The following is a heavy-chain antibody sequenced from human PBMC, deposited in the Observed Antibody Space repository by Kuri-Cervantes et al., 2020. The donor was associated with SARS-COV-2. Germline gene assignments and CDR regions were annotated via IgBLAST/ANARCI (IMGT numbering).Heavy chain of an antibody. V-gene: IGHV1-69*13. CDR3: ARVKVTGTPGLSYYYYYGMNV. D-gene: IGHD1-20*01. J-gene: IGHJ6*02. Sequence: SVKVSCKASGGTFSSYAISWVRHAPGQGLEWMGGIIPIFGTANYAQKFQGRVTITADESTSTAYMELSSLRSEDTAVYYCARVKVTGTPGLSYYYYYGMNVWGRGTTVTVSS. CDR2: IIPIFGTA. CDR1: GGTFSSYA.